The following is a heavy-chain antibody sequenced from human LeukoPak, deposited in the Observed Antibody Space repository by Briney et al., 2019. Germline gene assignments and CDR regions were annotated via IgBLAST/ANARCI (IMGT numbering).Heavy chain of an antibody. V-gene: IGHV3-23*01. CDR3: AKGLYYYDSSGYPPAY. J-gene: IGHJ4*02. D-gene: IGHD3-22*01. Sequence: GGSLRLSCAASGFTFSGYAMSWVRQAPGKGLEWVSAIGASGGSTYYADSVKGRFTISRDNSKNTLYLQMNSLRAEDTAIYYCAKGLYYYDSSGYPPAYWGQGTLVAVSS. CDR1: GFTFSGYA. CDR2: IGASGGST.